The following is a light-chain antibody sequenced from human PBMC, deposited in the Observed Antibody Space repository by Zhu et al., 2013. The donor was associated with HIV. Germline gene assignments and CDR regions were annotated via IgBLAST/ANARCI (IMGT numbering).Light chain of an antibody. V-gene: IGKV1-5*03. CDR2: QTS. Sequence: DIQMTQSPSPLSASIGDRVTITCRASRTLTNWLAWYQQKPGKAPKLLIYQTSTLATGVPSRFSASGSGTQFTLTVSSLQPDDFATYFCQHYDGHSGTFGQGTKVEI. CDR3: QHYDGHSGT. J-gene: IGKJ1*01. CDR1: RTLTNW.